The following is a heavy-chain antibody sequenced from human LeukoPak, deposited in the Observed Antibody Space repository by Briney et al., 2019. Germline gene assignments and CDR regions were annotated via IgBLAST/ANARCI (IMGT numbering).Heavy chain of an antibody. Sequence: SETLSLTCVVSGYSVSSNSYWAWIRQSPGKGLEWIGSIHHGGNTYYNPSLMRRVSTSIDMSKNQCSLDLSSVTAADTAVFYCARWLGNGFDMWGQGTMVTVSS. CDR3: ARWLGNGFDM. CDR2: IHHGGNT. CDR1: GYSVSSNSY. J-gene: IGHJ3*02. V-gene: IGHV4-38-2*01. D-gene: IGHD6-19*01.